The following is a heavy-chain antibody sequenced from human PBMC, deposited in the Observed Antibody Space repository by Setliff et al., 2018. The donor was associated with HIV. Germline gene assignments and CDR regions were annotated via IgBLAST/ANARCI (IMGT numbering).Heavy chain of an antibody. Sequence: PSETLSLTCTVSGGSVGSGSYYWSWIRQPPGKGLEYIGYIYYTWSTTYNPSLKSRVSMSIDTSKNQFSLRLTSVTAADTAVYYCARDPPGHGDSNDYWGQGTLVTAPQ. D-gene: IGHD4-17*01. CDR3: ARDPPGHGDSNDY. V-gene: IGHV4-61*01. J-gene: IGHJ4*02. CDR2: IYYTWST. CDR1: GGSVGSGSYY.